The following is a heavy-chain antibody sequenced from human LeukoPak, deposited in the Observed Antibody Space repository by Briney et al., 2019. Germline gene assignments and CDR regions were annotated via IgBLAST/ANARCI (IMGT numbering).Heavy chain of an antibody. V-gene: IGHV1-2*02. D-gene: IGHD6-13*01. CDR3: ARVDANTWYGRIDY. CDR1: GYTFTAHH. J-gene: IGHJ4*02. Sequence: ASVKVSCKASGYTFTAHHIHWVRQAPGQGLEWMGWLNPNSGGTNYAQKFQGRVTMTRDTSISTAYMELNSLRSDDTAVYYCARVDANTWYGRIDYWGQGTLVTVSS. CDR2: LNPNSGGT.